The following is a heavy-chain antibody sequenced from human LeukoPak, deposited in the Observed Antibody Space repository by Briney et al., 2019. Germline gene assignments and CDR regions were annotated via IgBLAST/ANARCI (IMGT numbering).Heavy chain of an antibody. CDR3: ATERGQWLADYYYYGMDV. D-gene: IGHD6-19*01. Sequence: PGGSLRLSCAASGFTFSSYWMTWVRQAPGKGLEGVANIHQDGSEKYYVDSVKGRFTISRDNAKNSLYLQLNSLRAEDTAVYYCATERGQWLADYYYYGMDVWGQGTTVTVSS. V-gene: IGHV3-7*05. CDR1: GFTFSSYW. J-gene: IGHJ6*02. CDR2: IHQDGSEK.